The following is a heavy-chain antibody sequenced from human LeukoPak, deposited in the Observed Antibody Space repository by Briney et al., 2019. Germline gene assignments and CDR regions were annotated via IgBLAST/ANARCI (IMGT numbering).Heavy chain of an antibody. Sequence: PGGPLRLSCAASGFTFSNYEINWVRQAPGKGLEWVSYISSSGSTIYYADSVKGRFTISRDNAKNSLYLQMNSLRAEDTAVYYCASSVHSSSWNLNYWGQGTLVTVSS. J-gene: IGHJ4*02. V-gene: IGHV3-48*03. CDR1: GFTFSNYE. D-gene: IGHD6-13*01. CDR2: ISSSGSTI. CDR3: ASSVHSSSWNLNY.